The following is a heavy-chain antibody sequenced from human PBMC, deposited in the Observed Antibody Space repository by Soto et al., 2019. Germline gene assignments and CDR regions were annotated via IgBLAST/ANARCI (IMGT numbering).Heavy chain of an antibody. Sequence: GGSLRLSCAASGFTFSTYWMSWVRQTPGKGLEWVANISESGSSRYYADSVKGRFTISRDNSKNTLYLQMNSLRAEDTAVYYCAKGSQGSGSPFSRYYYYYGMDVWGQGTTVTVSS. J-gene: IGHJ6*02. D-gene: IGHD3-10*01. CDR3: AKGSQGSGSPFSRYYYYYGMDV. V-gene: IGHV3-23*01. CDR2: ISESGSSR. CDR1: GFTFSTYW.